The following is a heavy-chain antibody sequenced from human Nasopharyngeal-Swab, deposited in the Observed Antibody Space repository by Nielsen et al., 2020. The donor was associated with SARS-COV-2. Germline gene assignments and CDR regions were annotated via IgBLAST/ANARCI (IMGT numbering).Heavy chain of an antibody. J-gene: IGHJ4*02. CDR1: GGSISSSSYY. CDR3: ARVGQQLVRGAYFDY. D-gene: IGHD6-13*01. V-gene: IGHV4-39*07. CDR2: IYYSGST. Sequence: SETLSLTCTVSGGSISSSSYYWGWIRQPPGKGLEWIGSIYYSGSTYYSPSLKSRVTISVDTSKNQFSLKLSSVTAADTAVYYCARVGQQLVRGAYFDYWGQGTLVTVSS.